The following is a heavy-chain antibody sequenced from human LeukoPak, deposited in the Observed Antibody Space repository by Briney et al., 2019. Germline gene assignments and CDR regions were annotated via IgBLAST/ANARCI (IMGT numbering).Heavy chain of an antibody. CDR3: AWSIAAPYGYFDY. J-gene: IGHJ4*02. D-gene: IGHD6-6*01. CDR2: ISGSGGST. Sequence: GGSLRLSCAASGFTFSSYAMSWVRQAPGKGLEWVSAISGSGGSTYYADSVKGRFTISRDNSKNTLYLQMNSLRAEDTAVYYCAWSIAAPYGYFDYWGQGTLVTVSS. V-gene: IGHV3-23*01. CDR1: GFTFSSYA.